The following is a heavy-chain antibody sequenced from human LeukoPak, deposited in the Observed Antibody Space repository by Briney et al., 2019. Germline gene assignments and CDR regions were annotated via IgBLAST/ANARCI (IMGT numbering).Heavy chain of an antibody. J-gene: IGHJ3*01. V-gene: IGHV4-61*01. CDR1: GASVSSGSYY. Sequence: PSETLSLTCTVSGASVSSGSYYWSWIRQPPGKGLEWIGYIYYSGSTNYNPSLKSRVTISVDTSKNQFSLKLSSVTAADTAVYHCTRAMTSVTTFGKHDIFNLWGQGTMVTVSS. CDR3: TRAMTSVTTFGKHDIFNL. CDR2: IYYSGST. D-gene: IGHD4-17*01.